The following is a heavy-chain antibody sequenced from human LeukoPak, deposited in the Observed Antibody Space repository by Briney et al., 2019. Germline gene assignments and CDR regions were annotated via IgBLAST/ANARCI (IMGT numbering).Heavy chain of an antibody. CDR1: GFTFSIYA. D-gene: IGHD6-19*01. V-gene: IGHV3-23*01. CDR2: ISGSAGST. CDR3: ATSSGWYGDY. Sequence: GGSLRLSCAASGFTFSIYAMSWVREAPGKGLEWVSAISGSAGSTYYADSVKGRFTISRDNSKNTLYLQMNSLRAEDTAVYYCATSSGWYGDYWGQGTLVTVSS. J-gene: IGHJ4*02.